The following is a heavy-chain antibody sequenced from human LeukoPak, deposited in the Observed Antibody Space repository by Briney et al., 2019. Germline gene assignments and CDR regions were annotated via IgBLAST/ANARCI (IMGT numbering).Heavy chain of an antibody. Sequence: GGSLRLFCAASGFTFSSYGMHWVRQAPGKGLEWVAVISYDGSNKYYADSVKGRFTISRDNSKNTLYLQMNSLRAEDTAVYYCAKSATRSGSSNFDYWGQGTLVTVSS. CDR1: GFTFSSYG. D-gene: IGHD1-26*01. V-gene: IGHV3-30*18. J-gene: IGHJ4*02. CDR2: ISYDGSNK. CDR3: AKSATRSGSSNFDY.